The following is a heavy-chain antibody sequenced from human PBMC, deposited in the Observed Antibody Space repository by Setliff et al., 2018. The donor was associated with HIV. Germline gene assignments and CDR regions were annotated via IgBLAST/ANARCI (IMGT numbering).Heavy chain of an antibody. Sequence: LSLTCAVSGYSISSGYLWGWIRQPPGKGLEWIGSIYHSGNTYYNPSLKSRVAISVDTSKTHFSLKVTSVTAADTAVYYCARSSTMVRGVDAFDIWGQGTMGTVSS. J-gene: IGHJ3*02. D-gene: IGHD3-10*01. CDR1: GYSISSGYL. CDR2: IYHSGNT. V-gene: IGHV4-38-2*01. CDR3: ARSSTMVRGVDAFDI.